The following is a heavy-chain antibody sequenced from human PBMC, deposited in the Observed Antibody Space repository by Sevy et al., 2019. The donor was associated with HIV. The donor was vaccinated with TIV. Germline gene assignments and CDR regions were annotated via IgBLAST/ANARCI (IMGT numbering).Heavy chain of an antibody. Sequence: GESLKISCATSGFTFSSYPMHWVRQAPGKGLEWVAIISSDGSYQNYADSVKGRFTISRDNSKSTVFLHLNSLRGEDTAVYYCARSSLAVAGSYGLDVWGHGTTVTVSS. J-gene: IGHJ6*02. V-gene: IGHV3-30*04. CDR2: ISSDGSYQ. D-gene: IGHD6-19*01. CDR1: GFTFSSYP. CDR3: ARSSLAVAGSYGLDV.